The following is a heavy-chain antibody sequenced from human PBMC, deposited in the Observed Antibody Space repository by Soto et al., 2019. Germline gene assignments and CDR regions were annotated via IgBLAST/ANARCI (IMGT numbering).Heavy chain of an antibody. Sequence: GESLKISCKGSGYSFTSYWIGWVRQMPGKGLEWMGIIYPGDSDTRYSPSFQGQVTISADKSISTAYLQWSSLKASDTAMYYCARSEYSSSSWMDYYYYGMDVWGQGTTVTVSS. CDR3: ARSEYSSSSWMDYYYYGMDV. CDR1: GYSFTSYW. CDR2: IYPGDSDT. V-gene: IGHV5-51*01. J-gene: IGHJ6*02. D-gene: IGHD6-6*01.